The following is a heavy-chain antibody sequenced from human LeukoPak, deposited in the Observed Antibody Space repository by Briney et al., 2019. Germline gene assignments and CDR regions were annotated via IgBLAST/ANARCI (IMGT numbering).Heavy chain of an antibody. CDR2: INAGNGNT. CDR3: ARAEWDPALYYFDY. J-gene: IGHJ4*02. D-gene: IGHD1-26*01. Sequence: GASVKVSCKASGYTFTNYYMHWVRQAPGQGLEWMGWINAGNGNTKYSQEFQGRVTITRDTSASTAYMELSSLRSEDMAVYYCARAEWDPALYYFDYWGQGTLVTVSS. CDR1: GYTFTNYY. V-gene: IGHV1-3*03.